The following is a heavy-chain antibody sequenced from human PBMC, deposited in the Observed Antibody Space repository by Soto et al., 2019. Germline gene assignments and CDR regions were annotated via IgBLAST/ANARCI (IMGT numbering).Heavy chain of an antibody. CDR3: AREHSSSWRFDY. V-gene: IGHV1-8*01. Sequence: QVQLVQSGAEVKKPGASVKVSCKASGYTFTSYDINWVRQAPGQGLEWMGWMNPNSGNTGYAQKFQGRVTMTRNTSISTAYMELGSLRSEDTAVYYCAREHSSSWRFDYWGQGTLVTVSS. J-gene: IGHJ4*02. CDR1: GYTFTSYD. CDR2: MNPNSGNT. D-gene: IGHD6-13*01.